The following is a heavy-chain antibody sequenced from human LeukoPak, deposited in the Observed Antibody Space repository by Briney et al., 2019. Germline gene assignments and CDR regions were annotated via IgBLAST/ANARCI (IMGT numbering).Heavy chain of an antibody. CDR1: GGTFSSYA. CDR2: IIPISGTA. CDR3: ARGKTITMVRGVIAAFDI. J-gene: IGHJ3*02. D-gene: IGHD3-10*01. V-gene: IGHV1-69*01. Sequence: SVKVSCKASGGTFSSYAISWVRKAPGPGLEWMGGIIPISGTANYAQKFQGRVTITADESTSTAYMELSSLRSEDTAVYYCARGKTITMVRGVIAAFDIWGQGTMVTVSS.